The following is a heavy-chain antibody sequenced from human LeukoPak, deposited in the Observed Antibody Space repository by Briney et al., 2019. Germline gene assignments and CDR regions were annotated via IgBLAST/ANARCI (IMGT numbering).Heavy chain of an antibody. Sequence: ASVKVSCKVSGYTLTELSMHWVRQAPGKGLEWMGGFDPEDGETIYAQKFQGRVTMTEDTSTDTAYMELSSLRSEDTAVYYCARGALSRSLTGDLHYYMDVWGKGTTVSVSS. CDR3: ARGALSRSLTGDLHYYMDV. CDR2: FDPEDGET. J-gene: IGHJ6*03. V-gene: IGHV1-24*01. D-gene: IGHD7-27*01. CDR1: GYTLTELS.